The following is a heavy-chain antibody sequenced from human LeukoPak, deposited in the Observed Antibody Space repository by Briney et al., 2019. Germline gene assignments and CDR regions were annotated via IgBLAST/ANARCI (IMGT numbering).Heavy chain of an antibody. CDR3: AKDWDSSGLYYFDY. V-gene: IGHV3-9*01. Sequence: GGSLRLSCAASGFTFNTYWMHWVRQAPGKGLEWVSGISWNSGSIGYADSVKGRFTISRDNAKNSLYLQMNSLRAEDTALYYCAKDWDSSGLYYFDYWGQGTLVTVSS. CDR1: GFTFNTYW. J-gene: IGHJ4*02. CDR2: ISWNSGSI. D-gene: IGHD3-22*01.